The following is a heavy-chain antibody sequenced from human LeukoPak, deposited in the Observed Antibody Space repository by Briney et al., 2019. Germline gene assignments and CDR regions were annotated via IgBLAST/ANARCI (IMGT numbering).Heavy chain of an antibody. CDR1: GGSISSYY. Sequence: SETLSLTCTVSGGSISSYYWSWIRQPPGKGLEWIGYIYYSGSTNYNPSLKSRVTISVDTSKNQFSLKLSSVTAADTAVYYCASRWGGHGAYFDYWGQGTLVTVSS. CDR3: ASRWGGHGAYFDY. CDR2: IYYSGST. J-gene: IGHJ4*02. D-gene: IGHD3-16*01. V-gene: IGHV4-59*01.